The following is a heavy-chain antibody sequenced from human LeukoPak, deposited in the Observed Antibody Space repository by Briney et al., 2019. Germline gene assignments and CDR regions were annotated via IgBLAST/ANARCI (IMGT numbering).Heavy chain of an antibody. Sequence: NPGGSLRLSCAASGFTFSSYSMNWVRQAPGKGLEWVSSISSSISYIYYADSVKGRFTISRDNAKNSLHLQMNSLRAEDTAVYYCASPANSGYYYYFDYWGQGTLVTVSS. CDR1: GFTFSSYS. D-gene: IGHD5-12*01. V-gene: IGHV3-21*01. CDR2: ISSSISYI. J-gene: IGHJ4*02. CDR3: ASPANSGYYYYFDY.